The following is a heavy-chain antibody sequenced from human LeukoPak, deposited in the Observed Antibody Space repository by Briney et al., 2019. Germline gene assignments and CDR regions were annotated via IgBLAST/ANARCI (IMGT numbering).Heavy chain of an antibody. Sequence: SETLSLTCAVYGGSFSGYYWSWIRQPPGKGLEWIGEINHSGSTNYNPSLKSRVTISVDTSKNQFSLKLTSVTAADTAVYYCARLMYDSSGYYLGDYHYYYIDVWGEGTTVTVSS. D-gene: IGHD3-22*01. V-gene: IGHV4-34*01. CDR3: ARLMYDSSGYYLGDYHYYYIDV. J-gene: IGHJ6*03. CDR2: INHSGST. CDR1: GGSFSGYY.